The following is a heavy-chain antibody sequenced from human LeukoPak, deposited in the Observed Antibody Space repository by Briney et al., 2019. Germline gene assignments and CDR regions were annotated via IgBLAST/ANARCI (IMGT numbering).Heavy chain of an antibody. CDR2: IKPSSGAT. V-gene: IGHV1-2*02. CDR3: ASCYYDSSGYSYFDY. Sequence: EASVKVSCKASGYTFSGHYMHWVRQAPGQGLEWMGWIKPSSGATNYAQKFRGRVTMTRDTSNRTSYMELSRLRSDDTALYYCASCYYDSSGYSYFDYWGQGTLVTVSS. CDR1: GYTFSGHY. D-gene: IGHD3-22*01. J-gene: IGHJ4*02.